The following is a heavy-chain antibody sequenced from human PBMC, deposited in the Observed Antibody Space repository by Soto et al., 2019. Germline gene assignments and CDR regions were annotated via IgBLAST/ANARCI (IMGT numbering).Heavy chain of an antibody. D-gene: IGHD3-16*02. CDR3: AGDSGYDYIWGSYRSHGDDAFDI. CDR1: GFTVSSNY. Sequence: GGSLRLSCAASGFTVSSNYMSWVRQAPGKGLEWVSVIYSGGSTYYADSVKGRLTISGDNSKNRLFLQMNSLRAEDTAVYYCAGDSGYDYIWGSYRSHGDDAFDIWGQGTMVTVSS. CDR2: IYSGGST. J-gene: IGHJ3*02. V-gene: IGHV3-66*01.